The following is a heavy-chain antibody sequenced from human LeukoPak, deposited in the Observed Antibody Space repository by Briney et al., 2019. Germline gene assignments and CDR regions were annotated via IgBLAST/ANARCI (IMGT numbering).Heavy chain of an antibody. V-gene: IGHV4-39*01. CDR2: IYYSGST. CDR1: GGSISSSSYY. Sequence: SQTLSITCTVSGGSISSSSYYWGWIRQPPGKGLEWIGSIYYSGSTYYNPSLKSRVTISVDTSNNQFSLKLSSVTAADTAVYYCARSQKGNFSSTSCYFGDTFYYWGQGTLVTVSS. D-gene: IGHD2-2*01. J-gene: IGHJ4*01. CDR3: ARSQKGNFSSTSCYFGDTFYY.